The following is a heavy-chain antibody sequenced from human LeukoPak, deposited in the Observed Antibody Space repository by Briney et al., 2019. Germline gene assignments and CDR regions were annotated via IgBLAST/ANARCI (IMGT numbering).Heavy chain of an antibody. CDR1: GYTFTSYG. J-gene: IGHJ4*02. CDR2: INPNSGGT. CDR3: ARNSSYFDY. V-gene: IGHV1-2*06. D-gene: IGHD6-6*01. Sequence: ASVKVSCKASGYTFTSYGISWVRQAPGQGLEWMGRINPNSGGTNYAQKFQGRVTMTRDTSISTAYMELSRLRSDDTAVYYCARNSSYFDYWGQGTLVTVSS.